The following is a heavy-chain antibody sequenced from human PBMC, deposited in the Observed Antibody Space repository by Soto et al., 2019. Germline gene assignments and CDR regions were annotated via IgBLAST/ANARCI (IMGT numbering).Heavy chain of an antibody. D-gene: IGHD6-13*01. J-gene: IGHJ5*02. CDR1: GFTFSNYA. CDR2: TSGSDDAT. CDR3: ARLPAKAAAGSGNWFHP. Sequence: GVSLRLSCAASGFTFSNYAMSWVRQGPGKGLEWVAVTSGSDDATYYADSVKGRFTVSRDNSKNTLFLQMDSLRAEDTAVYYCARLPAKAAAGSGNWFHPWGRGSLVTVSS. V-gene: IGHV3-23*01.